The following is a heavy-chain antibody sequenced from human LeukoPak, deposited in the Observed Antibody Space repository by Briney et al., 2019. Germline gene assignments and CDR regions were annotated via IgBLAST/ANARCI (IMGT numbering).Heavy chain of an antibody. J-gene: IGHJ6*02. Sequence: PSETLSLTCAVYGGSFSGYYWSWIRQPPGKGLEWIGEINHSGSTSYNPSLKSRVTISVDTSKNQFSLKLSSVTAADTAVYYCATSGWYYYYYGMDVWGQGTTVTVSS. D-gene: IGHD6-19*01. CDR1: GGSFSGYY. CDR2: INHSGST. CDR3: ATSGWYYYYYGMDV. V-gene: IGHV4-34*01.